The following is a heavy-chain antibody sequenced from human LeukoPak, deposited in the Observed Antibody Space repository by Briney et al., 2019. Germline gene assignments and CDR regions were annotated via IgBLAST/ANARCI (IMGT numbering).Heavy chain of an antibody. D-gene: IGHD3-3*01. CDR1: GYTFTSYG. J-gene: IGHJ3*02. CDR2: ISAYNGNT. V-gene: IGHV1-18*01. Sequence: ASVKVSCTASGYTFTSYGIGWARQAPGQGLXXXXXISAYNGNTNHAQKLQGRVTMTTDTSTSTAYMELRSLRSDDTAVYYCARGRIFGVVTGAFDIWGQGTMVTVSS. CDR3: ARGRIFGVVTGAFDI.